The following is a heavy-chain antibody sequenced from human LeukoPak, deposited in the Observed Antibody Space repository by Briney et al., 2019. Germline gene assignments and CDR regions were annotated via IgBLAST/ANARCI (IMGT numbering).Heavy chain of an antibody. D-gene: IGHD4-11*01. Sequence: ASVKVSCKASGYTFTGYYMHWVRQAPGQGLEWMGWINPNSGGTNYAQKFQGRVTMTRDTSISTAYMELSRLRSDDPAVYYCARALQPQGYYFDYWGQGTLVTVSS. CDR1: GYTFTGYY. CDR2: INPNSGGT. V-gene: IGHV1-2*02. CDR3: ARALQPQGYYFDY. J-gene: IGHJ4*02.